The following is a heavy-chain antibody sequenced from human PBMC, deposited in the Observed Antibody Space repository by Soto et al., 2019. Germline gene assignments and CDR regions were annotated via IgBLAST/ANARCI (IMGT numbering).Heavy chain of an antibody. Sequence: EVQLLESGGGLVQPGGSLRLSCAASGLTFSNYVMSWVRQAAGKGLEWVSALSGSGGTTYYADSVKDRFTISRDNSKNTRYMQRNSMRAEDTAVYYCAKDRTLVRNVFAIWGQGTMVTVSS. D-gene: IGHD3-10*01. CDR3: AKDRTLVRNVFAI. V-gene: IGHV3-23*01. J-gene: IGHJ3*02. CDR2: LSGSGGTT. CDR1: GLTFSNYV.